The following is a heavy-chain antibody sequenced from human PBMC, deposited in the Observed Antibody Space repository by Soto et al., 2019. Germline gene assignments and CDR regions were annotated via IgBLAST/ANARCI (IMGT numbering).Heavy chain of an antibody. CDR3: ARDQDDYGGHRGAFDI. D-gene: IGHD4-17*01. CDR1: GGTFSSYA. V-gene: IGHV1-69*12. Sequence: QVQLVQSGAEVKKPGSSVKVSCKASGGTFSSYAISWVRQAPEQGLEWMGGIIPIFGTANYAQKFQGRVTITADESTSTAYMELSSLRSEDTAVYYCARDQDDYGGHRGAFDIWGQGTMVTVSS. CDR2: IIPIFGTA. J-gene: IGHJ3*02.